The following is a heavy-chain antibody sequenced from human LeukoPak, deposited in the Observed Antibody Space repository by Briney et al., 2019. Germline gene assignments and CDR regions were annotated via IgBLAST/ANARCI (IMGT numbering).Heavy chain of an antibody. D-gene: IGHD3-22*01. J-gene: IGHJ4*02. CDR2: IIPILGIA. Sequence: ASVKVSCKASGGTFSSYAISWVRQAPGQGLEWMGRIIPILGIANYAQKFQGRVTITADKSTNTAYMELSSLRSEDTAVYYCASGRGDMYYYDSSGTDYWGQGTLVTVSS. CDR3: ASGRGDMYYYDSSGTDY. V-gene: IGHV1-69*04. CDR1: GGTFSSYA.